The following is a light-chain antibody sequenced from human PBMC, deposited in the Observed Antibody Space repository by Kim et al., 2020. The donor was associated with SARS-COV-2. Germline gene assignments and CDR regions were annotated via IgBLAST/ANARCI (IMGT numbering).Light chain of an antibody. CDR3: QQSYTLPYT. CDR1: QNIATY. CDR2: ASS. J-gene: IGKJ2*01. V-gene: IGKV1-39*01. Sequence: SASVGDRVNITCRTSQNIATYLHWYQHKPGKAPNLLIYASSSLESGVPSRFSGSGSVTDFTLTIAGLQPEDFATYYCQQSYTLPYTFGQGTKLEI.